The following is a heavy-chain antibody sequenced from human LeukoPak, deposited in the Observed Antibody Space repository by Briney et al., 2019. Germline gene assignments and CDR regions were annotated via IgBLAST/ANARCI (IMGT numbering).Heavy chain of an antibody. CDR3: ARHDRAQDLGSCSGTGCQLRAFFDY. D-gene: IGHD2-2*01. J-gene: IGHJ4*02. V-gene: IGHV4-39*01. CDR2: FYYSGST. Sequence: PSETLSLTCTVSGDSISSSSYYWGWIRQPPGKGLEWIGSFYYSGSTYYNPSLKSRVTISVDKSKKQVSMKLGPATAADTAVDYCARHDRAQDLGSCSGTGCQLRAFFDYWGQGTLVTVSS. CDR1: GDSISSSSYY.